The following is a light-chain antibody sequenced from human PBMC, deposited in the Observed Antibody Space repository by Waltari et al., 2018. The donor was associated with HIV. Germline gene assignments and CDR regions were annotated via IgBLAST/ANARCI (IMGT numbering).Light chain of an antibody. CDR1: QDISNY. Sequence: DIQMTQSPSSLSASVGDRVTITCQASQDISNYLNWYQQKPGKAPKLLIYDASNLETGVPSRFSGSGSGTDFTFTISSLQPEDIATYYCQQYDNPPIFGGGTKVEIK. V-gene: IGKV1-33*01. J-gene: IGKJ4*01. CDR3: QQYDNPPI. CDR2: DAS.